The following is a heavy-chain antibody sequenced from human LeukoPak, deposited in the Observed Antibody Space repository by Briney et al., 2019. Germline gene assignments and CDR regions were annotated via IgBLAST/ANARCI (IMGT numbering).Heavy chain of an antibody. CDR3: ARENFRMYSSSWYYFDY. V-gene: IGHV4-39*02. D-gene: IGHD6-13*01. CDR1: GVSISSSNSY. Sequence: PSETLSLTCTVSGVSISSSNSYWGWIRQPPGKGLEWIGSIYYSGNTYYNASLKSQVSISIDTSKNQFSLRLTSVTAADTAVYYCARENFRMYSSSWYYFDYWGQGTLVTVSS. J-gene: IGHJ4*02. CDR2: IYYSGNT.